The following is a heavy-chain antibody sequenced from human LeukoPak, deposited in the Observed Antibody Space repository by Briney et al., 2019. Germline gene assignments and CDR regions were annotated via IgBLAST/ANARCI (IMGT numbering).Heavy chain of an antibody. V-gene: IGHV1-69*04. CDR2: IIPILGIA. CDR3: AASLGGGYSSGWYAGDAFDI. Sequence: ASVKVSCKASGGTFSSYAISWVRQAPGQGLEWMGRIIPILGIANYAQKFQGRVTITADKSTSTAYMELSSLRSEDTAVYYCAASLGGGYSSGWYAGDAFDIWGQGTMVTVSS. J-gene: IGHJ3*02. CDR1: GGTFSSYA. D-gene: IGHD6-19*01.